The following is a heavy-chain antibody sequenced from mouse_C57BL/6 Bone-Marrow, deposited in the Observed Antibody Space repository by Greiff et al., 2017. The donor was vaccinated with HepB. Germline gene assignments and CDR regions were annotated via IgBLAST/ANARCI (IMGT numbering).Heavy chain of an antibody. Sequence: QVQLQQSGAELMKPGASVKLSCKATGYTFTGYWIEWVKQRPGHGLEWIGEILPGSGSTNYNEKFKGKATFTADTSSNTAYMQLSCLTTEDSAIYYCARRGPRGNYLYYDAMDYWGQGTSVTVSS. CDR1: GYTFTGYW. CDR2: ILPGSGST. V-gene: IGHV1-9*01. D-gene: IGHD2-1*01. CDR3: ARRGPRGNYLYYDAMDY. J-gene: IGHJ4*01.